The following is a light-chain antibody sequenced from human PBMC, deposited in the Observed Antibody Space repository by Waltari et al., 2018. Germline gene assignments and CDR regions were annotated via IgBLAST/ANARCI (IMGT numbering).Light chain of an antibody. Sequence: EIVLTQSPGTLSLSPGDTAILSCRASQSVSKYLAWYQQKPGQAPRLLIFGASSRATGNPDRFSGSGSGTDLSLTISRVEPEDFAVYYCQQYVSLPATFGQGTKVEIE. J-gene: IGKJ1*01. CDR2: GAS. CDR1: QSVSKY. V-gene: IGKV3-20*01. CDR3: QQYVSLPAT.